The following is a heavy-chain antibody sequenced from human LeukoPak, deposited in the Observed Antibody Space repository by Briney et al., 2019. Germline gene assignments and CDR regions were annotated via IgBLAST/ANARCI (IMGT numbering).Heavy chain of an antibody. Sequence: ASVKVSCKASGYTFTSYDINWVRQATGQGLEWMGWMNPNSGNTGYAQKFQGRVTMTRNTSISTAYMKLSSLRSEDTAVYYCARGLTARGSYGRYWGQGTLVTVSS. CDR1: GYTFTSYD. J-gene: IGHJ4*02. V-gene: IGHV1-8*01. CDR3: ARGLTARGSYGRY. CDR2: MNPNSGNT. D-gene: IGHD1-26*01.